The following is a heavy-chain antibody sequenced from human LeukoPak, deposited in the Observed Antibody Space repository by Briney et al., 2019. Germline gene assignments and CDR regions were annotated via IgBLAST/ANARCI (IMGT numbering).Heavy chain of an antibody. CDR2: IYHSGST. J-gene: IGHJ6*03. Sequence: PSETLSLTCAVSGYSISSGYYWGWIRQPPGKGLEWIGSIYHSGSTYCNPSLKSRVTISVDTSKNQFSLKLSSVTAVDTAVYYCARQSYDILTGYFRRVYYYYYMDVWGKGTTVTVSS. V-gene: IGHV4-38-2*01. CDR1: GYSISSGYY. CDR3: ARQSYDILTGYFRRVYYYYYMDV. D-gene: IGHD3-9*01.